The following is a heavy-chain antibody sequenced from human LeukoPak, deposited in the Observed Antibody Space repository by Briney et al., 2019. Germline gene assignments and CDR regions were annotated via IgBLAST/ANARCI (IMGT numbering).Heavy chain of an antibody. CDR2: ISGSGGST. J-gene: IGHJ4*02. Sequence: GGSLRLSCAASGFTFSSYAMSWVRQAPGKGLEWVSAISGSGGSTYYADSVKGRFTISRDNSKSTLYLQMNSLRAEDTAVYYCAKFWSGYYRGGPFDYWGQGTLVTVSS. CDR3: AKFWSGYYRGGPFDY. V-gene: IGHV3-23*01. D-gene: IGHD3-3*01. CDR1: GFTFSSYA.